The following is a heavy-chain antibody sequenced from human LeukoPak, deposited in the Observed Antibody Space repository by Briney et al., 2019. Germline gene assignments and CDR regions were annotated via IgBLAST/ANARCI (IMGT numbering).Heavy chain of an antibody. J-gene: IGHJ4*02. V-gene: IGHV5-51*01. CDR3: ARRLNYYDSSGYYPYSFDY. CDR2: IYPGDSDT. Sequence: GESLKISCKGSAYSFTSYWIGCVRQMAGKGLECMGIIYPGDSDTRYSPSFENQVTISANNSISTAYLQWSSLKASDTAMYYCARRLNYYDSSGYYPYSFDYWGQGTLVTVSS. CDR1: AYSFTSYW. D-gene: IGHD3-22*01.